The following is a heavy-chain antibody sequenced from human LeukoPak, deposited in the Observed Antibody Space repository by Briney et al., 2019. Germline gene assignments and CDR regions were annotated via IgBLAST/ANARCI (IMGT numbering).Heavy chain of an antibody. J-gene: IGHJ4*02. CDR2: INSDGSST. Sequence: GSLRLSCAASGFTFSSYWMHWVRQAPGKGLVWVSRINSDGSSTSYADSVKGRFTISRDNAKNTLYLQMNSLRAEDTAVYYCARAMVRGVNFDYWGQGTLVTVSS. V-gene: IGHV3-74*01. D-gene: IGHD3-10*01. CDR1: GFTFSSYW. CDR3: ARAMVRGVNFDY.